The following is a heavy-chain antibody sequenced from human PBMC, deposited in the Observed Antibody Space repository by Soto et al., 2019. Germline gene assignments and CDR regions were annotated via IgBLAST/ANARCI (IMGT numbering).Heavy chain of an antibody. CDR3: ARAAAAAGAPWYFDY. CDR1: GGTFSSYA. D-gene: IGHD6-13*01. CDR2: IIPTFGTA. J-gene: IGHJ4*02. V-gene: IGHV1-69*13. Sequence: GASVKVSCKASGGTFSSYAISWVRQAPGQGLEWMGGIIPTFGTANYAQKFQGRVTITADESTSTAYMELSSLRSEDTAVYYCARAAAAAGAPWYFDYWGQGTLVTVSS.